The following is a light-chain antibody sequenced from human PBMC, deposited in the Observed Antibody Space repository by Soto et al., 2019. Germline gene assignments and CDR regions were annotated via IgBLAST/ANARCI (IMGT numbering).Light chain of an antibody. Sequence: DIQMTQSPSSVSASVGDRVTITCRASQDISSWLAWYQQKPGKAPKLLIYGASSLQSGVPSRFSGSGSGTDFTLTISSLQPEDFATYYCHQANSFLSITFGQGTRLEIK. J-gene: IGKJ5*01. CDR3: HQANSFLSIT. CDR2: GAS. CDR1: QDISSW. V-gene: IGKV1D-12*01.